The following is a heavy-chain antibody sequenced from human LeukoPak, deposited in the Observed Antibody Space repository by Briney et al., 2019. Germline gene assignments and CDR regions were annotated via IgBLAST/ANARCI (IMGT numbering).Heavy chain of an antibody. J-gene: IGHJ3*02. CDR2: ISGSGGST. Sequence: GGSLRLSCAASGFTFSSYGMSWVRQAPGKGLEWVSAISGSGGSTYYADSVKGRFTISRDNSKNTLYLQMNSLRAEDTAVYYCARLVGATQHAFDIWGQGTMVTVSS. V-gene: IGHV3-23*01. D-gene: IGHD1-26*01. CDR1: GFTFSSYG. CDR3: ARLVGATQHAFDI.